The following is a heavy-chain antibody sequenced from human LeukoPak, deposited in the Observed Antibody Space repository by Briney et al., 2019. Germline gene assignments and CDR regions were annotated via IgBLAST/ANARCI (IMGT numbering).Heavy chain of an antibody. Sequence: PGGSLRLSCAASGFTFSSYGMSWVRQAPGKGLEWVSAISGSGGSTYYADSVKGRLTISRDNSKNTLYLQMNSPRAEDTAVYYCAKDFNIKTEYTPGIWGQGTMVTVSS. V-gene: IGHV3-23*01. CDR1: GFTFSSYG. CDR2: ISGSGGST. J-gene: IGHJ3*02. D-gene: IGHD6-6*01. CDR3: AKDFNIKTEYTPGI.